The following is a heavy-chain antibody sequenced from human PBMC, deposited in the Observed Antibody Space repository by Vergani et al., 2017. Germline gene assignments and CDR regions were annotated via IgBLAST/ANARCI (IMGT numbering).Heavy chain of an antibody. CDR2: IKQDGSEK. V-gene: IGHV3-7*01. CDR3: ARSVAVAGSTYFDY. Sequence: EVQLVESGGGLVQPGGSLRLSCAASGFTFSSYWMSWVRQAPGKGLEWVANIKQDGSEKYYVDSVKGRFTISRDNAKNSLYLQMNSRRAEDTAVYYCARSVAVAGSTYFDYWGQGTLVTVSS. J-gene: IGHJ4*02. D-gene: IGHD6-19*01. CDR1: GFTFSSYW.